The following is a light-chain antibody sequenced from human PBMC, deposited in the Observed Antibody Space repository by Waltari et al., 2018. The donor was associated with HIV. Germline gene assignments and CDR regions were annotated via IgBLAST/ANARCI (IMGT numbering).Light chain of an antibody. CDR1: NSDIGAYNY. J-gene: IGLJ3*02. CDR2: EVN. V-gene: IGLV2-8*01. CDR3: SSYAGSNNWV. Sequence: QSALTQPPSASGSPGQSVTISCTGTNSDIGAYNYVSWYQQHPGKAPKFMIYEVNGRPSGVPDRFSGSKSGNTASLTVSGLQAEDEADYYCSSYAGSNNWVFGGGTKLTVL.